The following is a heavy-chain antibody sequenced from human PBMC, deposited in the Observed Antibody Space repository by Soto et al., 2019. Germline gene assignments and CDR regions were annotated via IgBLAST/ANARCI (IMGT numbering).Heavy chain of an antibody. D-gene: IGHD6-19*01. V-gene: IGHV3-66*01. J-gene: IGHJ6*03. CDR2: IYSGGST. CDR3: ARDLAVAGHYYYYYMDV. CDR1: GFTVSSNY. Sequence: GGSLRLSCAASGFTVSSNYMSWVRQAPGKGLEWVSVIYSGGSTYYADSVKGRFTISRDNSKNTLYLQMNSLRAEDTAVYYCARDLAVAGHYYYYYMDVWGKGTTVTVSS.